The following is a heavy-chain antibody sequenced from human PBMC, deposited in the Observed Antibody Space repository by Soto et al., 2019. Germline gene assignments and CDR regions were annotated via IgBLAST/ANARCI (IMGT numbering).Heavy chain of an antibody. J-gene: IGHJ4*02. CDR3: TRHWLATREFDY. Sequence: PRWSLRLSCSASVFTFSSYSMNWFRQAPGKGLEWVSSISSSSGHIYYEDSLKGRFTISRDNAKSSLYLQMNSLRAEDTAVYYCTRHWLATREFDYWGQGTLVTVSS. V-gene: IGHV3-21*01. D-gene: IGHD1-26*01. CDR2: ISSSSGHI. CDR1: VFTFSSYS.